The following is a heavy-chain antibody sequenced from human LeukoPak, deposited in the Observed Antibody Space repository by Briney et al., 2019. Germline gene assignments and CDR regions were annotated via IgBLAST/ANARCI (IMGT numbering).Heavy chain of an antibody. V-gene: IGHV3-66*01. J-gene: IGHJ4*02. CDR3: ARGGGPYYFDY. D-gene: IGHD3-16*01. Sequence: SGGSLRLSCAASGFTVSSNYMSWVRQAPGKGLEWVSVIYSGGTTYYADSVKGRFTISRDSSKNTLYLQMNSLRAEDTAVYYCARGGGPYYFDYWDQGTLVTVSS. CDR2: IYSGGTT. CDR1: GFTVSSNY.